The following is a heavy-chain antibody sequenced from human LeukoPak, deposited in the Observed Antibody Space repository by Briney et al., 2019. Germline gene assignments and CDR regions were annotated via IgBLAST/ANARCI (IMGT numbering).Heavy chain of an antibody. CDR2: ISGSGGST. D-gene: IGHD2-8*02. Sequence: PGGSLRLSCAASGFTFSSYAMSWVRQAPGKGLEWVSAISGSGGSTDYADSVKGRFTISRDNTKNTLYLQMNSLRAEDAAIYYCAKAWSYYFDHWGRGTLVTVSS. J-gene: IGHJ4*02. CDR3: AKAWSYYFDH. V-gene: IGHV3-23*01. CDR1: GFTFSSYA.